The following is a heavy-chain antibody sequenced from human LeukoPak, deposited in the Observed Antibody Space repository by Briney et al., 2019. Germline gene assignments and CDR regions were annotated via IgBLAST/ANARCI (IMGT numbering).Heavy chain of an antibody. Sequence: SETLSLTCTVSGGSISSSSYYWGWIRQPPGKGLEGIGSIYYSGSTYYNPSLKSRVTISVDTSKSQFSLKLSSVAAADTAVYYCARRAFYGPLDYWGQGTLVTVSS. J-gene: IGHJ4*02. CDR3: ARRAFYGPLDY. CDR1: GGSISSSSYY. V-gene: IGHV4-39*07. D-gene: IGHD3-16*01. CDR2: IYYSGST.